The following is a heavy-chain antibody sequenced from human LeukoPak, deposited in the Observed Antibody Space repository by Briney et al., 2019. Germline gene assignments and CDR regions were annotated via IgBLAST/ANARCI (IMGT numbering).Heavy chain of an antibody. V-gene: IGHV4-59*08. CDR1: GGSITNYY. CDR3: ARHRETTAGTLDY. CDR2: IYHSGRT. J-gene: IGHJ4*02. D-gene: IGHD6-13*01. Sequence: SETLSLTCTVSGGSITNYYWSWIRQPPGKGLEWIGYIYHSGRTNYNPSLKSRVTISVDTSKNQFYLNLSSVTAADTAVYYSARHRETTAGTLDYWGQGTLVTVSS.